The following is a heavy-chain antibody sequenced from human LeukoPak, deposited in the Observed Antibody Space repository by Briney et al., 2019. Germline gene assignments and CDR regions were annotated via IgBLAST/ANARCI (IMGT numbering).Heavy chain of an antibody. D-gene: IGHD2-15*01. V-gene: IGHV4-39*07. Sequence: SETLSLTCTVSGGSISSGNYYWGWIRQSPGKGLEWIGSIYYSGSTYYNPSLKSRVTISVDTSKNQFSLKLSSVTAADTAVYYCARECSGGSCFDYWGQGTLVTVSS. CDR1: GGSISSGNYY. J-gene: IGHJ4*02. CDR2: IYYSGST. CDR3: ARECSGGSCFDY.